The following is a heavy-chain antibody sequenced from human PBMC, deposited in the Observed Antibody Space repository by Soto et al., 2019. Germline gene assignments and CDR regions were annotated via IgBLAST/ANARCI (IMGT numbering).Heavy chain of an antibody. D-gene: IGHD3-3*01. CDR3: AGGLLRGPLDY. J-gene: IGHJ4*02. CDR1: GYTFTSYY. Sequence: ASVKVSCKASGYTFTSYYMHWVRQAPGQGLEWMGIINPSGGSTSYAQKFQGRVTMTRDTSTSTVYMELNSLRAEDTAVYYCAGGLLRGPLDYCGPGTLVTVSS. CDR2: INPSGGST. V-gene: IGHV1-46*01.